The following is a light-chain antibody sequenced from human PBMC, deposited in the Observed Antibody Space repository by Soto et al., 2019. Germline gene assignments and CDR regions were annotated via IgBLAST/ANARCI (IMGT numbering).Light chain of an antibody. CDR2: EVS. J-gene: IGLJ2*01. V-gene: IGLV2-14*01. CDR1: SRDVGGYNY. Sequence: QSALTQPASVSGSPGQSITISCTGTSRDVGGYNYVSWHQQHPGKAPKVIITEVSNRPSGVSNRFSGSKSGNTASLTISGLPAEDEADYCCSSDISSSTILVFGRGTKVTVL. CDR3: SSDISSSTILV.